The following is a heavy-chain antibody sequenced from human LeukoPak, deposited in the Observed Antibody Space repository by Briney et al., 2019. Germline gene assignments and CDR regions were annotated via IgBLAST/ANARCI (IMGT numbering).Heavy chain of an antibody. Sequence: SETLSLTCSVSGDSITSGHYWGWIRQPPGKGLEWIASIYHSGSTNYNPSLKSRVTISVDTSKNQFSLKLSSVTAADTAVHYCARAGISSWYTWFDPWGQGTLVTVSS. J-gene: IGHJ5*01. CDR2: IYHSGST. CDR1: GDSITSGHY. V-gene: IGHV4-38-2*02. D-gene: IGHD6-13*01. CDR3: ARAGISSWYTWFDP.